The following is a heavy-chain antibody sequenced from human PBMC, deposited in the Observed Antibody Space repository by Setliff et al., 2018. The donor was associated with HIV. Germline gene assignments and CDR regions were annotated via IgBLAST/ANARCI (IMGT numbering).Heavy chain of an antibody. CDR2: IKQDGSEK. CDR1: GFTFSSYW. V-gene: IGHV3-7*01. CDR3: ARGARGYSYG. J-gene: IGHJ4*02. Sequence: GASLNISCAGSGFTFSSYWMSWVRQAPGKGLEWVANIKQDGSEKYYVESVKGRFTISRDNANNSLYLQMNSLRTEDTAGYYCARGARGYSYGWGQGTLVTVSS. D-gene: IGHD5-18*01.